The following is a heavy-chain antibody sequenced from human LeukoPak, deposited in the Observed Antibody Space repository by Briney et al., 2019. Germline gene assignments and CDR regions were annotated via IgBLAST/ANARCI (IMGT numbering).Heavy chain of an antibody. J-gene: IGHJ4*02. D-gene: IGHD5-18*01. CDR2: IYSGGST. CDR3: ARDLGYSYGIY. V-gene: IGHV3-53*01. Sequence: PGGSLRPSWAAPGFPLNSNYMSWVPQAPGKGLEWVPVIYSGGSTYYVGSVQGRFTISRDNSKNTLYLQMNSLRAEDTAVYYCARDLGYSYGIYWGQGTLATVS. CDR1: GFPLNSNY.